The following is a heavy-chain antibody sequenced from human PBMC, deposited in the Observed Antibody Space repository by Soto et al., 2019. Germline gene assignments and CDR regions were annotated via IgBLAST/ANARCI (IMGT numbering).Heavy chain of an antibody. V-gene: IGHV3-23*01. J-gene: IGHJ4*01. D-gene: IGHD6-13*01. CDR1: GFTFSSYA. CDR2: ISGSGDST. Sequence: EVQLLESGGGLVQPGGSLRLSCAASGFTFSSYAMNWVRQAPGKGLEWVAVISGSGDSTYYADSVKGRFTISRDNSKNTRYRQMNSLRAGDTAVYYCARRSSSWYFDYWGHGTLVTVSS. CDR3: ARRSSSWYFDY.